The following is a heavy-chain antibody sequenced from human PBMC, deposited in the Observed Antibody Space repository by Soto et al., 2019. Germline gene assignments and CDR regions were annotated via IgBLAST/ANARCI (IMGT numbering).Heavy chain of an antibody. CDR1: GYTFTSYG. J-gene: IGHJ4*02. CDR3: GGEIGEYFISTGGYDFDD. Sequence: QVQLVQSGAEVKKPGASVKVSCKASGYTFTSYGISWVRQAPGQGLEWMGWISAYNGNTNYAQELQGRVTMTTETSTSTVYMEVRSLKSEATAVYFCGGEIGEYFISTGGYDFDDGGQLALVTGAS. V-gene: IGHV1-18*01. D-gene: IGHD2-2*01. CDR2: ISAYNGNT.